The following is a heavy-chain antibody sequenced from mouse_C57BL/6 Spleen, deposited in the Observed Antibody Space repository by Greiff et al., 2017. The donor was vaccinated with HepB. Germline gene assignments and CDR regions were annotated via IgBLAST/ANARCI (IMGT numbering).Heavy chain of an antibody. Sequence: VQLQQPGAELVKPGASVKFSCKASCYTFTSYCLPWVKLRPGQGLEWIGMIHPNSGSTNYNEKFKSKATLTVNKSSSTAYMELRSLTSEDSAVYYGAREAIYYYGSSYGYFDVWGTGTTVTVSS. CDR2: IHPNSGST. CDR3: AREAIYYYGSSYGYFDV. V-gene: IGHV1-64*01. J-gene: IGHJ1*03. D-gene: IGHD1-1*01. CDR1: CYTFTSYC.